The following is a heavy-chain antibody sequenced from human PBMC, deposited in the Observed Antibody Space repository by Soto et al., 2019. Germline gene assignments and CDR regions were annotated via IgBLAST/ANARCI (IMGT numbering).Heavy chain of an antibody. V-gene: IGHV3-23*01. CDR1: GFTFSSYA. CDR2: ISVSGSTT. D-gene: IGHD3-3*01. CDR3: VKDTSTWASTYFDY. J-gene: IGHJ4*02. Sequence: EVQLLESGGGLVQPGGSLRLSCAASGFTFSSYAMSWVRQAPGKGLEWVSVISVSGSTTSHADFVEGRFTISRDNSKNTLYLQMNSLRAEDTAVYYFVKDTSTWASTYFDYWGQGTLVTVSS.